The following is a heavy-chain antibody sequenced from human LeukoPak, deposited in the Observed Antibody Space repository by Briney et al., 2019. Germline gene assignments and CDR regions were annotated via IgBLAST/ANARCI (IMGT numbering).Heavy chain of an antibody. CDR3: ARAATYNWNDVNY. Sequence: GGSLRLSCAASGFTFGTSWMSWFRRAPGTGLQWVAHTSPNGRDTYYVDSVKGRFTISRDNAKNSVYLQMNSLRAEDTAVYYCARAATYNWNDVNYWGQGTLVTVSS. CDR2: TSPNGRDT. CDR1: GFTFGTSW. V-gene: IGHV3-7*03. D-gene: IGHD1-20*01. J-gene: IGHJ4*02.